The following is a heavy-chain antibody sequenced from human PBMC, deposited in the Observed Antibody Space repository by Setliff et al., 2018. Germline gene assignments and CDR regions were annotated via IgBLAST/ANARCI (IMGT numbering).Heavy chain of an antibody. CDR1: GGSFSGYY. D-gene: IGHD3-22*01. J-gene: IGHJ5*02. CDR2: INHSGST. V-gene: IGHV4-34*01. Sequence: SETLSLTCAVYGGSFSGYYWSWIRQPPGKGLEWIGEINHSGSTNYNPSLKSRVTISVDTSKNQFSLKLSSVTAADTAVYYCARGGYYYDSSGYPVGWFDPWGQGTLVTVSS. CDR3: ARGGYYYDSSGYPVGWFDP.